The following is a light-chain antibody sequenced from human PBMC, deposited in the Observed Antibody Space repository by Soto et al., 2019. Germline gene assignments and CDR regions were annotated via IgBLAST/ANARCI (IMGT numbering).Light chain of an antibody. CDR3: QQYNNWQIT. Sequence: EIVLTQSPDTLSVSTGERATLSCRASQTVGSNLAWYQQKPGQAPRLLIYGASARASDTPARFRGSGSVTEFALSICSLQSEDFAVYYCQQYNNWQITFGQGTRLEIK. J-gene: IGKJ5*01. V-gene: IGKV3D-15*01. CDR2: GAS. CDR1: QTVGSN.